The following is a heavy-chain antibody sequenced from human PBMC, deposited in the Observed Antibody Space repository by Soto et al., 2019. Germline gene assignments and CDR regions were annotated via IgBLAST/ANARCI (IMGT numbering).Heavy chain of an antibody. D-gene: IGHD5-12*01. CDR3: AAGGGLPRYY. V-gene: IGHV4-30-2*01. CDR1: GGSISSGGYS. CDR2: IYHSGST. Sequence: QLQLQESGSGLVKPSQTLSLTCAVSGGSISSGGYSWSWIRQPPGKGLEWIGYIYHSGSTYYNPSVKSRVTVAVDRSKNQFSLKPSSVTAADTAVYYWAAGGGLPRYYWGQGTLVTVSS. J-gene: IGHJ4*02.